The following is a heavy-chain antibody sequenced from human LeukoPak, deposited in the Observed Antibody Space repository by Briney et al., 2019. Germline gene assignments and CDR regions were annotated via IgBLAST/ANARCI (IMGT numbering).Heavy chain of an antibody. V-gene: IGHV1-18*04. D-gene: IGHD6-13*01. J-gene: IGHJ4*02. Sequence: ASVKVSCKASGYTFTSYGISWVRQAPGQGLEWMGWISAYNGNTHYAQKLQGRVTMTTDTSTSTAYMELRSLRSDDTAVYYCAIQPFSSSWPGFDYWGQGTLVTVSS. CDR2: ISAYNGNT. CDR3: AIQPFSSSWPGFDY. CDR1: GYTFTSYG.